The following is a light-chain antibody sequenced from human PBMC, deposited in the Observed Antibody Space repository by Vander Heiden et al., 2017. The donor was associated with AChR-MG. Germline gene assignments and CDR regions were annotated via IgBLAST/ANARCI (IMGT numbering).Light chain of an antibody. V-gene: IGLV3-10*01. CDR2: EDS. J-gene: IGLJ2*01. CDR3: YSTESSATLGV. CDR1: ALSKKY. Sequence: SHELTQPPTLSVSPGQPARLTCCGDALSKKYAYWYQHKSGQAPVLVIYEDSKRPSGTPERFSGSSSGTTATLIISGARVEDEADYHCYSTESSATLGVFGGGTRLTVL.